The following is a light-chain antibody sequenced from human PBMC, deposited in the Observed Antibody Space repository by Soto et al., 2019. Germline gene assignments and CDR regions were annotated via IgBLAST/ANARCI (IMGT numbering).Light chain of an antibody. CDR1: SSDIGNYNY. CDR3: SSYAGSSTYV. J-gene: IGLJ1*01. CDR2: EVS. Sequence: QSALTQPASVSGSPGQSITISCTGTSSDIGNYNYVSWFQQHPGKAPKLIIYEVSYRPSGVSNRFSGSKSGNTASLTISGLQAEDEADYYCSSYAGSSTYVFGTGTKVTVL. V-gene: IGLV2-14*03.